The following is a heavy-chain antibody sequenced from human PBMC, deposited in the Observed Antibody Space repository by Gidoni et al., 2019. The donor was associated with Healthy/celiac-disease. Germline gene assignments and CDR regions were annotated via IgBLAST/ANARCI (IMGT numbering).Heavy chain of an antibody. CDR3: ARWFNDLAGYYYYGMDV. CDR1: GFTFSSYS. D-gene: IGHD3-3*01. V-gene: IGHV3-21*01. Sequence: EVQLVASGGGLVKPGGSLRLSCAASGFTFSSYSMNWVRQAPGKGLEWVSSISSSSSYIYYADSVKGRFTIARDNAKNSLYLQMNSLRAEDTAVYYCARWFNDLAGYYYYGMDVWGQGTTVTVSS. CDR2: ISSSSSYI. J-gene: IGHJ6*02.